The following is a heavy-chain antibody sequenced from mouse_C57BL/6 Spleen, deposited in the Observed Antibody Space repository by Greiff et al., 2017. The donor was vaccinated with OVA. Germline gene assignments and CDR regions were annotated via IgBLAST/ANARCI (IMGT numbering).Heavy chain of an antibody. CDR1: GFTFSDYG. D-gene: IGHD2-5*01. V-gene: IGHV5-17*01. CDR2: ISSGSSTI. J-gene: IGHJ2*01. CDR3: ARPLYYSNYLFDY. Sequence: DVKLVESGGGLVKPGGSLKLSCAASGFTFSDYGMHWVRQAPEKGLEWVAYISSGSSTIYYADTVKGRVTISRDNAKNTLFLQMTSLRSEDTAMYYCARPLYYSNYLFDYWGQGTTLTVSS.